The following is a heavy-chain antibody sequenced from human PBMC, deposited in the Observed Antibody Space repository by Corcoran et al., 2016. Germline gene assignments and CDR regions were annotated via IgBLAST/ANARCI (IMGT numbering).Heavy chain of an antibody. Sequence: QVQLQQWGAGLLKPSETLSLTCAVYGGSFSGYYWSWIRQPPGKGLEWIGEINHSGSTNYNPSLKSRVTISVDTSKKQFSLKLSSVTAADTAVYYCARGLPSVRRIYDWGQGPLGTASS. D-gene: IGHD2-15*01. CDR3: ARGLPSVRRIYD. CDR2: INHSGST. J-gene: IGHJ4*02. V-gene: IGHV4-34*01. CDR1: GGSFSGYY.